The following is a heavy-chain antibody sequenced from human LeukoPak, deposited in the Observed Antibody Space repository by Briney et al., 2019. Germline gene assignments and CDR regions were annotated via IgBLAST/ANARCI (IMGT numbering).Heavy chain of an antibody. CDR3: ATIEAVRFHY. CDR2: IKQDGSEI. D-gene: IGHD6-19*01. J-gene: IGHJ4*02. V-gene: IGHV3-7*01. CDR1: GFTFSSHW. Sequence: PGGSLTLSCADSGFTFSSHWMSWVRQAPGQGLEWVGNIKQDGSEIYYLHSVKGRFTMSRDNVKNSLDLQMNNLRVEDTAVYYCATIEAVRFHYWGQGTLVTVSS.